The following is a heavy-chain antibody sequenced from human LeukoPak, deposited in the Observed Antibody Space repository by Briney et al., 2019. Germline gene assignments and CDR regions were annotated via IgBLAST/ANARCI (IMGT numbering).Heavy chain of an antibody. CDR3: ARDKRAGSGDGSLFDP. D-gene: IGHD2-15*01. V-gene: IGHV3-7*01. Sequence: GGSLRLSCTVSGFTFSTYWMSWVRQAPGKGLEWVANINYDATEKYYVESVKGRFTVSRDNAKDSVYLQMNSLRAEDTAVYYCARDKRAGSGDGSLFDPWGQGTLVTVSS. CDR2: INYDATEK. CDR1: GFTFSTYW. J-gene: IGHJ5*02.